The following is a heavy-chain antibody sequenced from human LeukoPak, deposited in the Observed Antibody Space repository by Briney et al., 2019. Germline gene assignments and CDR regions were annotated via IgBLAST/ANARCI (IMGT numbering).Heavy chain of an antibody. V-gene: IGHV1-8*01. J-gene: IGHJ5*02. Sequence: ASVKVSCKASGYTFTSYDINWVRQATGQGLEWMGWMNPNSGNTGYVQKFQGRVTMTRNTSISTAYMELSSLRSEDTAVYYCARGQRSVVVPAAMFIAKRYWFDPWGQGTLVAVSS. CDR1: GYTFTSYD. D-gene: IGHD2-2*01. CDR2: MNPNSGNT. CDR3: ARGQRSVVVPAAMFIAKRYWFDP.